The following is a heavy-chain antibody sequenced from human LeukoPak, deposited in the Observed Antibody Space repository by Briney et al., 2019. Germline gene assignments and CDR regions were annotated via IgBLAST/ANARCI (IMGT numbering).Heavy chain of an antibody. CDR1: GITFSNYA. D-gene: IGHD3-10*02. J-gene: IGHJ6*04. Sequence: GGSLRLSCAASGITFSNYAMNWVRQAPGKGLEWVSVISGSGGSTNYADSVKGRFTISRDNSKNTLYLQMNSLRAEDTAVYYCAELGITMIGGVWGKGTTVTISS. V-gene: IGHV3-23*01. CDR3: AELGITMIGGV. CDR2: ISGSGGST.